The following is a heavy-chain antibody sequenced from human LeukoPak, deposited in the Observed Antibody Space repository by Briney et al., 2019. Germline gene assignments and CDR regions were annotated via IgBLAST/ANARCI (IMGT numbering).Heavy chain of an antibody. CDR3: ARADPGYYDSSGYYYGGATLGY. D-gene: IGHD3-22*01. CDR2: ISSSXXXI. J-gene: IGHJ4*02. Sequence: WVSXISSSXXXIYYADSVKGRFTISRDNAKNSLYLQMNSLRDEDTAVYYCARADPGYYDSSGYYYGGATLGYWGQGTLVTVSS. V-gene: IGHV3-48*02.